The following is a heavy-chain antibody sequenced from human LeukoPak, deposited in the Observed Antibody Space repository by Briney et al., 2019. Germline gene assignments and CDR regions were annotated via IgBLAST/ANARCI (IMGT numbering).Heavy chain of an antibody. Sequence: SETLPLTCSVSGVSVTSHYWGWIRQPPGRGLEWLGHIFYSGSINYNPSLKSRITISVDTSKNQFSLNLDSVTAADTAVYYCARDGEGDEGWDYWGQGTLVTVSS. V-gene: IGHV4-59*02. CDR1: GVSVTSHY. CDR2: IFYSGSI. J-gene: IGHJ4*02. D-gene: IGHD7-27*01. CDR3: ARDGEGDEGWDY.